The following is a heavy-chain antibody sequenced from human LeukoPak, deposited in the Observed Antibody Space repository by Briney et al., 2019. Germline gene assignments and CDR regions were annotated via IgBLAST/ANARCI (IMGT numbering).Heavy chain of an antibody. CDR2: IIPIFGTA. D-gene: IGHD6-19*01. J-gene: IGHJ4*01. CDR1: GYTFTSYD. Sequence: SVKVSCKASGYTFTSYDISWVRQAPGQGLEWMGGIIPIFGTANYAQKFQGRVTITADKSTSTAYMALSSLRSEDTAVYYCARARVAGTGAADYWGQGTLVTVSS. CDR3: ARARVAGTGAADY. V-gene: IGHV1-69*06.